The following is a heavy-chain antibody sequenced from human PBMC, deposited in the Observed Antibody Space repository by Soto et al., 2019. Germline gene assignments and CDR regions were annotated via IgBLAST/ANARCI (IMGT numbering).Heavy chain of an antibody. D-gene: IGHD5-12*01. J-gene: IGHJ4*02. CDR3: ARHKIVASTGPTFDC. Sequence: SETLSLTCTVSGASISGYDWSWIRQPPGKGLEWIGYIYSSGSTNYNPSLKSRVTLSVDTSKNQFSLKLTSVTAADTAVYFCARHKIVASTGPTFDCWGQGTLLTVS. CDR1: GASISGYD. CDR2: IYSSGST. V-gene: IGHV4-59*08.